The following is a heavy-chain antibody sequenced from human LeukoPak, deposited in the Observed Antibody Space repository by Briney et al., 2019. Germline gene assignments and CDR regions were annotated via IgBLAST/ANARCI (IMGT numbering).Heavy chain of an antibody. D-gene: IGHD4-17*01. CDR1: GGSISSGGYS. J-gene: IGHJ5*02. CDR2: IYTSGST. CDR3: ARDGTVNWFDP. V-gene: IGHV4-61*02. Sequence: SETLSLTCAVSGGSISSGGYSWSWIRQPPGKGLEWIGRIYTSGSTNYNPSLKSRVTISVDTSKNQFSLKLSSVTAADTAVYYCARDGTVNWFDPWGQGTLVTVSS.